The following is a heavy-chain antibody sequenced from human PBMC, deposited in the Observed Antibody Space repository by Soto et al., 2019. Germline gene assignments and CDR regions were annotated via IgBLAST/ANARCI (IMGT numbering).Heavy chain of an antibody. D-gene: IGHD6-19*01. CDR3: AKRTFIAVAGTLDS. J-gene: IGHJ1*01. CDR1: GFTFSSYA. V-gene: IGHV3-23*01. CDR2: VSGSGDNT. Sequence: GGSLRLSCVASGFTFSSYAMSWVRQAPGKGLEWVSAVSGSGDNTYYADSVKGRFTISRDNSKNTLYLQMSSLRAEDTALYYCAKRTFIAVAGTLDSWGQGTLVTVSS.